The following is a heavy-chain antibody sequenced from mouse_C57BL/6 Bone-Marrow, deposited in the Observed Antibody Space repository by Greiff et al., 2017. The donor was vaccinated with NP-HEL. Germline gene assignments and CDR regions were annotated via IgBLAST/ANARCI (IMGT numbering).Heavy chain of an antibody. J-gene: IGHJ3*01. CDR3: AREGILLRLAY. D-gene: IGHD1-1*01. CDR1: GYTFTSYW. V-gene: IGHV1-52*01. Sequence: QVQLQQPGAELVRPGSSVKLSCKASGYTFTSYWMHWVKQRPIQGLEWIGNIDPSDSDTHYNQKFKDKATLTVDKSSSTAYMQLSSLTSEDSAVYYCAREGILLRLAYWGQGTLVTVSA. CDR2: IDPSDSDT.